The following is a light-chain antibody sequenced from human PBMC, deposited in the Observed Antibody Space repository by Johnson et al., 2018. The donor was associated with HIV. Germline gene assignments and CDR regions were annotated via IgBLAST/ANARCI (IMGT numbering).Light chain of an antibody. V-gene: IGLV1-51*01. CDR2: DNN. J-gene: IGLJ1*01. CDR3: GTWDSSLNV. Sequence: GQKVTISCSGSSSNIGNNYVSWYQQLPGTAPKLLIYDNNKRPSGIPDRFSGSKSGTSATLGITGLQTGDEADYYCGTWDSSLNVFGTGTKVTVL. CDR1: SSNIGNNY.